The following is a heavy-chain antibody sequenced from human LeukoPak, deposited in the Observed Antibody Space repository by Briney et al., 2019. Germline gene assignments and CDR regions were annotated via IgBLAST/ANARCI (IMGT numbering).Heavy chain of an antibody. CDR3: ARGAGWYNY. CDR2: IYYSGST. V-gene: IGHV4-59*01. J-gene: IGHJ4*02. CDR1: GDSINSDY. Sequence: SETLSLTCTVSGDSINSDYWSWLRQSPGKGLEWIGYIYYSGSTNYNPSLKSRVTISVDTSKKEFSLRLSSVTAADTAVYYCARGAGWYNYWGQGILVTVSS. D-gene: IGHD6-19*01.